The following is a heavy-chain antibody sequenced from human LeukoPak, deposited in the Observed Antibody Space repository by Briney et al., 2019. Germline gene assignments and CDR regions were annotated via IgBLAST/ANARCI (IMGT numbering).Heavy chain of an antibody. CDR3: ARGQGRWLPATPGNWFDP. CDR2: INPSGGST. J-gene: IGHJ5*02. Sequence: GASVKVSCKASGYTFTSYYMHWVRQAPGQGLEWMGIINPSGGSTSYAQKFQGRVTMTRGTSTSTVYMELSSLRSEDTAVYYCARGQGRWLPATPGNWFDPWGQGTLVTVSS. CDR1: GYTFTSYY. D-gene: IGHD5-24*01. V-gene: IGHV1-46*01.